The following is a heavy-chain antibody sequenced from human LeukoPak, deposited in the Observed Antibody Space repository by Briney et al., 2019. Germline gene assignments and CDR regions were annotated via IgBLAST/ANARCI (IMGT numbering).Heavy chain of an antibody. J-gene: IGHJ5*02. V-gene: IGHV4-59*08. CDR2: IYYSGST. D-gene: IGHD5-24*01. Sequence: SETLSLTCTVSGGSISGYYWSWIRQPPGKGLEWIGYIYYSGSTNYNPSLKSRVTISVDTSKNQFSLKLSSVTAADTAVYYCARQRRWLQFISWFDPWGQGTLVTVSS. CDR1: GGSISGYY. CDR3: ARQRRWLQFISWFDP.